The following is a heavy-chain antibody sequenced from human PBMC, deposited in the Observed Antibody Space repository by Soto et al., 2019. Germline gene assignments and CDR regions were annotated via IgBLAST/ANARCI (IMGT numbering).Heavy chain of an antibody. J-gene: IGHJ4*02. V-gene: IGHV4-59*01. CDR1: DGSITNYY. CDR3: ARGYSKGLLPHFDY. CDR2: IYYTGIS. Sequence: PSETLSLTCTVSDGSITNYYWSWIRQPPGKGLEWIGYIYYTGISNYNPSLKSRATMSLDTSKKQFSLRLSSVTTADTAVYFCARGYSKGLLPHFDYWGQGILVTVSS. D-gene: IGHD4-4*01.